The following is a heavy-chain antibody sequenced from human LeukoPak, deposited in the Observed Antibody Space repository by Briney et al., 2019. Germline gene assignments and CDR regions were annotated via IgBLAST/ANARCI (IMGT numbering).Heavy chain of an antibody. D-gene: IGHD3-22*01. J-gene: IGHJ3*02. Sequence: GASVKVSCKASGYTFTGYYMHWVRQAPGQGLEWMGWINPNSGGTNYAQKFQGRVTMTRDTSISTAYMELSRLRSDDTAVYHCASITMIVEQGAFDIWGQGTMVTVSS. V-gene: IGHV1-2*02. CDR3: ASITMIVEQGAFDI. CDR1: GYTFTGYY. CDR2: INPNSGGT.